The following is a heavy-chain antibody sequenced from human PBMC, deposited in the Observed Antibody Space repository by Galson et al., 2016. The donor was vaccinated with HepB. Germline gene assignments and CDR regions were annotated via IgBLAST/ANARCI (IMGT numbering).Heavy chain of an antibody. Sequence: SLRLSCAASGFTFSSYWMSWVRQAPGKGLEWVANIKVDGSEKSYVDPVKGRFTISRDNAKNSLYLQMNSLRAEDTAVYYCATGYYHDSSGYYHHFDYWGQGTLVTVSS. V-gene: IGHV3-7*01. CDR3: ATGYYHDSSGYYHHFDY. CDR2: IKVDGSEK. J-gene: IGHJ4*02. CDR1: GFTFSSYW. D-gene: IGHD3-22*01.